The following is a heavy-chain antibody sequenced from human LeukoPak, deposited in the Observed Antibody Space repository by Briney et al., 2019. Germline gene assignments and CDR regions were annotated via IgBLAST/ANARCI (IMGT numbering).Heavy chain of an antibody. V-gene: IGHV1-24*01. Sequence: ASVKVSFKVSGYTLTELSMHWVRHAPGKGLEWMGGFDPEDGETIYSQKFQGRVTMTEDTSTDTAYMELSSLRSEDTAVYYCATLYYDSSGYRDNWFDPWGQGTLVTVSS. CDR2: FDPEDGET. CDR1: GYTLTELS. D-gene: IGHD3-22*01. J-gene: IGHJ5*02. CDR3: ATLYYDSSGYRDNWFDP.